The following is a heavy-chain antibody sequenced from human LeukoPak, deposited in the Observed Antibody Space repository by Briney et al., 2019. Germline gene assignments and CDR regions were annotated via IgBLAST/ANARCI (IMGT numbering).Heavy chain of an antibody. J-gene: IGHJ4*02. D-gene: IGHD3-9*01. V-gene: IGHV3-21*01. CDR1: GFTFSSYS. CDR3: ARDVLSYDILTGYLFGGN. Sequence: GGSLRLSCAASGFTFSSYSMNWVRQAPGKGLEWVSSISSSSSYIYYADSAKGRFTISRDNAKNSLYLQMNSLRAEDTAVYYCARDVLSYDILTGYLFGGNWGQGTLVTVSS. CDR2: ISSSSSYI.